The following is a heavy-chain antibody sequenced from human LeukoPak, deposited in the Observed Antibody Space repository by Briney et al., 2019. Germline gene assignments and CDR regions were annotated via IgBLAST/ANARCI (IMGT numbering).Heavy chain of an antibody. V-gene: IGHV3-48*03. D-gene: IGHD1-26*01. CDR3: ARHGFSGSYYYYYYGMDV. Sequence: PGGSLRLSCAASGFTFSGYEMNWVRQAPGKGLEWVSYISSSGSTIYYADSVKGRFTISRDNAKNSLYLQMNSLRAEDTAVYYCARHGFSGSYYYYYYGMDVWGQGTTVTVSS. J-gene: IGHJ6*02. CDR2: ISSSGSTI. CDR1: GFTFSGYE.